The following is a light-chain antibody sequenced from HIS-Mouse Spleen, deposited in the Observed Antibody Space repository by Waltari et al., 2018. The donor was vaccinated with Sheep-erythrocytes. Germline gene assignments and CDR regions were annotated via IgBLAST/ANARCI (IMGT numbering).Light chain of an antibody. V-gene: IGLV3-10*01. CDR3: YSTDSSGNHSNWV. Sequence: SYELTQPPSASVSPGQTARITCSADALPKKSAYWYQQKSGQAPVLVIYEDSKRPSGIPERFSGSRSGTMATLTISGAQVEDEADYYCYSTDSSGNHSNWVFGGGTKLTVL. CDR1: ALPKKS. J-gene: IGLJ3*02. CDR2: EDS.